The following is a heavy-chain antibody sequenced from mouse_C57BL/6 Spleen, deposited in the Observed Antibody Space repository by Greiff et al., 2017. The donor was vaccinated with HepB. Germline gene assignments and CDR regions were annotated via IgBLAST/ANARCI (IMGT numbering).Heavy chain of an antibody. D-gene: IGHD1-1*01. Sequence: VKLQESGAELVRPGTSVKVSCKASGYAFPNYLIEWVKQRPGQGLEWIGVINPGSGGTNYNEKFKGKATLTADKSSSTAYMQLSSLTSEDSAVYFCARRDYYGSSYSYYFDYWGQGTTLTVSS. CDR3: ARRDYYGSSYSYYFDY. CDR2: INPGSGGT. CDR1: GYAFPNYL. V-gene: IGHV1-54*01. J-gene: IGHJ2*01.